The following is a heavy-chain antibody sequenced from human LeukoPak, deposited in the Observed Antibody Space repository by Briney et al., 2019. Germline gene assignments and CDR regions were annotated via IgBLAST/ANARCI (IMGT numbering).Heavy chain of an antibody. D-gene: IGHD3-22*01. CDR3: ARGLNYYDSSGYYYGAFDI. Sequence: KPSETLSLTCAVYGGSFSGYYWSWIRQPPGKGLEWIGEINHSGSTNYNPSLKSRVTISVDTSKNQFSLKLSSVTAADTAVYYCARGLNYYDSSGYYYGAFDIWGQGTMVTVSS. CDR1: GGSFSGYY. J-gene: IGHJ3*02. V-gene: IGHV4-34*01. CDR2: INHSGST.